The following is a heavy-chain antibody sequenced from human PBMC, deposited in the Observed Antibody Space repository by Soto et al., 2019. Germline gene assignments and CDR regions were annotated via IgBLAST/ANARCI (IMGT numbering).Heavy chain of an antibody. V-gene: IGHV1-69*13. Sequence: SVKVSCKASGGTLSSYAISWVRQAPGQGLEWMGGIIPIFGTANYAQKFQGRVTITADESTSTAYMELSSLRSEDTAVYYCARERPIYSSSSPLAYYGMDVWGQGTTVTVSS. J-gene: IGHJ6*02. D-gene: IGHD6-6*01. CDR1: GGTLSSYA. CDR3: ARERPIYSSSSPLAYYGMDV. CDR2: IIPIFGTA.